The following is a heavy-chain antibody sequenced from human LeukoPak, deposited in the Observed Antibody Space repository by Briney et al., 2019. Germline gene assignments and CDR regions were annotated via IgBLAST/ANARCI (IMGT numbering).Heavy chain of an antibody. CDR1: GFTFSSYS. CDR3: ASTGEGPYAFWSGYPNDAFDI. J-gene: IGHJ3*02. CDR2: ISSSSSTI. Sequence: GGSLRLSCAASGFTFSSYSMNWVRQAPGKGLEWVSYISSSSSTIYYADSVKGRFTISRDNAKNSLYLQMNSLRAEDTAVYYCASTGEGPYAFWSGYPNDAFDIWGQGTMVTVSS. V-gene: IGHV3-48*01. D-gene: IGHD3-3*01.